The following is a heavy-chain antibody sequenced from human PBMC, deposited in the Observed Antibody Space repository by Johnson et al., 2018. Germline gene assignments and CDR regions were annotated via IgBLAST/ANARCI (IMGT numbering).Heavy chain of an antibody. D-gene: IGHD5-12*01. CDR1: GFTFSGSA. V-gene: IGHV3-73*01. CDR2: IRSKANSYAT. CDR3: RATMTTDAFDI. Sequence: VQLVQSGGGLVQPGGSLKLSCAASGFTFSGSAMHWVRQASGKGLEWVGRIRSKANSYATAYAASVKGRFTISRDDSKNMAYRQMNSLKTEDTAVDYCRATMTTDAFDIWGQGTMVTVSS. J-gene: IGHJ3*02.